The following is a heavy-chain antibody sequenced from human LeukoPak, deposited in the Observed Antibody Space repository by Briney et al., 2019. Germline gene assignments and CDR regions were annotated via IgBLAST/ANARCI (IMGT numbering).Heavy chain of an antibody. CDR3: AKPQNWNHIG. V-gene: IGHV3-53*01. CDR2: ISSSGST. D-gene: IGHD1-14*01. J-gene: IGHJ4*02. Sequence: GGSLRLSCAASGFTASSNYMSWVRQAPGKGLEWVSVISSSGSTYYADSVKGRFTISRDNSKNTLYLQMNSLRAEDTAVYYCAKPQNWNHIGWGQGTLVTVSS. CDR1: GFTASSNY.